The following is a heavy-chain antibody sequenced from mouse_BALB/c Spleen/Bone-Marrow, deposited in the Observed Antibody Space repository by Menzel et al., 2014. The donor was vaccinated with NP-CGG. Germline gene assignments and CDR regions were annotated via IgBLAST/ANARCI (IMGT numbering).Heavy chain of an antibody. CDR1: GFTFSNFG. CDR2: ISGVSSTI. CDR3: ARSTLCYYKGMDY. Sequence: DVMLVESGGGLVQPGGSRKLSCAASGFTFSNFGIHWVRQAPEKGLEWVAYISGVSSTIYYADTAKGRFTISRDNPKNSLFLQMTSLRSKDTAMYYCARSTLCYYKGMDYWGQGTSVTVSS. V-gene: IGHV5-17*02. J-gene: IGHJ4*01. D-gene: IGHD1-1*01.